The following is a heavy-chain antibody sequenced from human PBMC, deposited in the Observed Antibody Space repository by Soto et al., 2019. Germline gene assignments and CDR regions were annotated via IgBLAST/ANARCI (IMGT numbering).Heavy chain of an antibody. CDR2: INPSGGST. J-gene: IGHJ6*02. Sequence: QVQLVQSGAEVKKPGASVKVSCKASGYTFVNYYIHWVRQAPGQGLEWMGLINPSGGSTTYAQRFQGSLTMTRDTSTRTVDMDLSSLRSEDTAVYYCARARDTQGHNHGMGVWGQGTTVTVSS. V-gene: IGHV1-46*01. CDR3: ARARDTQGHNHGMGV. D-gene: IGHD1-1*01. CDR1: GYTFVNYY.